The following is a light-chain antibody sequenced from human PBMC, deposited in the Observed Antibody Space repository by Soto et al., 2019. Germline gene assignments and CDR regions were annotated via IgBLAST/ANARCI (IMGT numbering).Light chain of an antibody. V-gene: IGKV1-5*01. Sequence: VYQCLSTLAASESAGVIITGRASQSISRWLAWYQQKPGKAPKILISDASSLESGVPSRFSGSGSGTEFTLTISSLQPDDFATYYCQQYNSYSWTFGQR. CDR2: DAS. CDR1: QSISRW. CDR3: QQYNSYSWT. J-gene: IGKJ1*01.